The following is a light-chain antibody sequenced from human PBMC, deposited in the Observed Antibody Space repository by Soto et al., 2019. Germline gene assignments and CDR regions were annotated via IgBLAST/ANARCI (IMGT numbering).Light chain of an antibody. V-gene: IGLV2-23*02. CDR2: EVS. CDR1: SSDVGSYSL. CDR3: CSYAGSTTLYV. Sequence: QSVLTQPASVSGSPGQSITISCTGTSSDVGSYSLVSWYQQHPGKAPKLMIYEVSKRPSGVSNRFSGSKSGSTASLTISGLQAEDEADYYCCSYAGSTTLYVFGSGTKVTVL. J-gene: IGLJ1*01.